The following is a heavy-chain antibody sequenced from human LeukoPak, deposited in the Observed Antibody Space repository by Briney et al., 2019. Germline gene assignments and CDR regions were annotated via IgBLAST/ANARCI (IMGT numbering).Heavy chain of an antibody. CDR2: ISSSSSYI. Sequence: GGSLRLSCAASGFTFSSYSMNWVRQAPGKGLEWVSSISSSSSYIYYADSVKGRFTISRDNAKNSLYLQMNSLRAEDTAVYYCARAYGDYPNWFDHWGQGTLVTVSS. D-gene: IGHD4-17*01. CDR3: ARAYGDYPNWFDH. J-gene: IGHJ5*02. CDR1: GFTFSSYS. V-gene: IGHV3-21*01.